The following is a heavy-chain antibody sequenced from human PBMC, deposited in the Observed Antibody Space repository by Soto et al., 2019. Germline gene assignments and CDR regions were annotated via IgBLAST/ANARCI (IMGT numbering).Heavy chain of an antibody. J-gene: IGHJ6*03. Sequence: GGSLRLSCAASGFTFSSYAMSWVRQAPGKRLERITAISGSGGSTYYADSVKGRFTISRDNSKNTLYLQMNSLRAEDTAVYYCAKSRMYSGGHPYYYYYYMDVWGKGTTVTVSS. V-gene: IGHV3-23*01. CDR2: ISGSGGST. D-gene: IGHD2-8*01. CDR3: AKSRMYSGGHPYYYYYYMDV. CDR1: GFTFSSYA.